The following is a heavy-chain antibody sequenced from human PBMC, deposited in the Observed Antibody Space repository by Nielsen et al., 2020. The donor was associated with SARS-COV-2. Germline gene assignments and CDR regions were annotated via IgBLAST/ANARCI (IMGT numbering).Heavy chain of an antibody. CDR2: ISYDGSNK. V-gene: IGHV3-30*18. CDR3: AKTSTVDYYMDV. Sequence: GGSLRLSCAASGFTFSSYGMHWVRQAPGKGLEWVAVISYDGSNKYYADSVKGRFTISRDNSKNTLYLQMNSLRAEDTAVYYCAKTSTVDYYMDVWGKGTTVTVSS. J-gene: IGHJ6*03. CDR1: GFTFSSYG.